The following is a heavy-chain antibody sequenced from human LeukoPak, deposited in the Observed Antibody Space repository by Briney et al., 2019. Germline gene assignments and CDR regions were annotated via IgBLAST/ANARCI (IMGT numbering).Heavy chain of an antibody. CDR3: ARVDGYPTYWYFDL. D-gene: IGHD5-24*01. Sequence: ASVKVSCKASGGTFSIYAISWVRQAPGQGLEWMGGIIPIFGTANYAQKFQGRVTITADESTSTAYMELSSLRSEDTAVYYCARVDGYPTYWYFDLWGRGTLVTVSS. CDR2: IIPIFGTA. CDR1: GGTFSIYA. J-gene: IGHJ2*01. V-gene: IGHV1-69*01.